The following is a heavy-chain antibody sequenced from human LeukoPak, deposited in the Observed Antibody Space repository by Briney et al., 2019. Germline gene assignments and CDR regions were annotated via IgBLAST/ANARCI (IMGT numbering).Heavy chain of an antibody. CDR2: MNPNSGNT. Sequence: ASVKVSCKASGYTFTSYDINWVRQATGQGLEWMGWMNPNSGNTGYAQKFQGRVTMTRNTSISTAYMELSSLRSEDTAVYYCARADYYDSSGPPPFDYWGQGTLVTVPS. J-gene: IGHJ4*02. D-gene: IGHD3-22*01. V-gene: IGHV1-8*01. CDR1: GYTFTSYD. CDR3: ARADYYDSSGPPPFDY.